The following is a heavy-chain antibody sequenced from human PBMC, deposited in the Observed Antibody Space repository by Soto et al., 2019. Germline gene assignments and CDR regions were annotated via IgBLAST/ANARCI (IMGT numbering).Heavy chain of an antibody. CDR1: GYTFTSSG. J-gene: IGHJ4*02. CDR2: ISAYNGNT. D-gene: IGHD6-19*01. CDR3: ARVSSGITPLDY. V-gene: IGHV1-18*01. Sequence: QVQLVQSGAEVKKPGASVKVSCKASGYTFTSSGIRWVRQAPGQGLEWMGWISAYNGNTNYAQQLQGRVTMPADTSTSTAYMELRSLRSDDTAVYYCARVSSGITPLDYWGQGTLVTVSS.